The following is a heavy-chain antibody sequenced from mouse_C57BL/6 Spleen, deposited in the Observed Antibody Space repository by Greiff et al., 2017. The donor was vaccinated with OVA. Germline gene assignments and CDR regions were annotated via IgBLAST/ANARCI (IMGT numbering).Heavy chain of an antibody. CDR1: GFTFSDYY. D-gene: IGHD1-1*01. J-gene: IGHJ1*03. CDR3: AREAPLYYGSSYVWYFDV. V-gene: IGHV5-16*01. CDR2: INYDGSST. Sequence: EVQLVESEGGLVQPGSSMKLSCPASGFTFSDYYMAWVRQVPETGLEWVANINYDGSSTYYLDSLKSRFIISRENAKNILYLQMSSLKSEDTATYYWAREAPLYYGSSYVWYFDVWGTGTTVTVSS.